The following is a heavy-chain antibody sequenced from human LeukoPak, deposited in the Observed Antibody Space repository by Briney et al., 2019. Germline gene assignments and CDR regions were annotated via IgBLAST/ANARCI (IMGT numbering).Heavy chain of an antibody. CDR1: GGSISSGSYY. CDR2: IYYSGST. CDR3: ARHSTVIDNWFDP. J-gene: IGHJ5*02. Sequence: SETLSLTCTVSGGSISSGSYYWGWVRQPPGKGLEWIGSIYYSGSTHYNPSLKSRVTISVDTSKNQLSLKLSSVTAADTAVYYCARHSTVIDNWFDPWGRGTLVTVSS. V-gene: IGHV4-39*01. D-gene: IGHD4-17*01.